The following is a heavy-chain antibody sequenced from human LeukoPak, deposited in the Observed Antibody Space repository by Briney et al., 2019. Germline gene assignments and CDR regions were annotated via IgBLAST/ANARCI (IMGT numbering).Heavy chain of an antibody. J-gene: IGHJ5*02. CDR3: ARSHDYTNYVGP. CDR2: INPDGGGT. Sequence: ASVKVSCKASGYSFTAFHIHWVRQAPGQGLEWMGWINPDGGGTIFAQRFQGRVTMTRDTSISTAYMALTSLRSDDTAVYYCARSHDYTNYVGPWGQGTPVTVSS. D-gene: IGHD4-11*01. V-gene: IGHV1-2*02. CDR1: GYSFTAFH.